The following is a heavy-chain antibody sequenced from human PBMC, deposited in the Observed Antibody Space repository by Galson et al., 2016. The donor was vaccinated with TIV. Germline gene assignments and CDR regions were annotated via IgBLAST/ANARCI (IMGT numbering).Heavy chain of an antibody. Sequence: SVKVSCKASGYTFIDFYMHWVRQAPGQGLEWMGRITPKTGFTNYAQDLQGRVTTTRDTSSSTVYMELSRLTFDDTAVYYCARSYSSWGNSYYSDYWGQGTPVTVSS. D-gene: IGHD4-23*01. J-gene: IGHJ4*02. CDR3: ARSYSSWGNSYYSDY. CDR2: ITPKTGFT. V-gene: IGHV1-2*06. CDR1: GYTFIDFY.